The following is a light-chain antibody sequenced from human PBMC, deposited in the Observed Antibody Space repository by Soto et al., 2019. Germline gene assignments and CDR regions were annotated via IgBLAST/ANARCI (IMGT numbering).Light chain of an antibody. CDR1: SSDIGGYNY. CDR3: SSYTSSRILV. V-gene: IGLV2-14*01. Sequence: QSALTQPASVSGSPGQSITISCTGTSSDIGGYNYVSWYQQHPGKAAKLMIYEVSNRPSGVSNRFSGSKSGNTASLTISGLQAEDEADYYGSSYTSSRILVFGTGTKGTVL. J-gene: IGLJ1*01. CDR2: EVS.